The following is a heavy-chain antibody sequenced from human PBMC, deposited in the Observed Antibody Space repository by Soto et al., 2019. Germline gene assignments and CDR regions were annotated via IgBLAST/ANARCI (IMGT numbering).Heavy chain of an antibody. D-gene: IGHD3-3*01. V-gene: IGHV3-48*01. J-gene: IGHJ3*02. CDR2: ISSSSSTI. Sequence: PGGSLRLSCAASGLTFSSYSMNWVRQAPGKGLEWVSYISSSSSTIYYADSVKGRFTISRDNAKNSLYLQMNSLRAEDTAVYYCAREHRYYDFWSGYSRHDAFDIWGQGTMVTVSS. CDR3: AREHRYYDFWSGYSRHDAFDI. CDR1: GLTFSSYS.